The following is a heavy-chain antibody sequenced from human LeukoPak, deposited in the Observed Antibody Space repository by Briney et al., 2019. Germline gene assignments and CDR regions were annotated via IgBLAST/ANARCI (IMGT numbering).Heavy chain of an antibody. CDR3: ARGRDILTGYDGFDI. CDR1: GFTFDDYG. V-gene: IGHV3-20*01. CDR2: INWNGGST. D-gene: IGHD3-9*01. Sequence: GGSLRLSCAASGFTFDDYGMSWVRQAPGKGLEWVSGINWNGGSTGYADSVKGRFTISRDNAKNSLYLQMNSLRAEDTALYHCARGRDILTGYDGFDIWGQGTMVTVSS. J-gene: IGHJ3*02.